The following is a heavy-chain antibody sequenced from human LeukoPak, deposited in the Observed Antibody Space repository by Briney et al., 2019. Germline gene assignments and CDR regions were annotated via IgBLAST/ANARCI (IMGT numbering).Heavy chain of an antibody. CDR3: ARDPSHCNGCFDY. Sequence: SQTLSLTCAIAGDSVSSNSAAWNWIRQSPSRGLEWLGRTYYRSKWYNEYAVSVKSRITINPDTSKNQFSLQLSSVTPEDTAVYYCARDPSHCNGCFDYWGQGTLVTVSS. D-gene: IGHD2-2*01. J-gene: IGHJ4*02. CDR1: GDSVSSNSAA. CDR2: TYYRSKWYN. V-gene: IGHV6-1*01.